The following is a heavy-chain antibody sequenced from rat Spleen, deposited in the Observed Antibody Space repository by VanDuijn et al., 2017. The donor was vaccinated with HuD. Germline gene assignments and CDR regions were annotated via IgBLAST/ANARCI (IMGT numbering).Heavy chain of an antibody. J-gene: IGHJ4*01. V-gene: IGHV3-1*01. CDR2: ISYSGST. CDR1: GYSITRNY. CDR3: ARYGTYYYLMDA. Sequence: QLQESGPGLVKPAQLLSLTCSVTGYSITRNYWGWIRKLPRNKMEWIGHISYSGSTSYNPSLKSRISITRDTSKNKFSLQLNSVTTEDTATYYCARYGTYYYLMDAWGQGASVTVSS. D-gene: IGHD1-5*01.